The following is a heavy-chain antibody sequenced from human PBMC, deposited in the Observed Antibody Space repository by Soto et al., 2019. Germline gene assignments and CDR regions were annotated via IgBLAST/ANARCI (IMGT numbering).Heavy chain of an antibody. CDR1: GFTFSSYS. Sequence: EVQLVESGGGLVQPGGSLRLSCAASGFTFSSYSMNWVRQAPGKGLEWVSYISSSSSTIYYADSVKGRFTIARDNAKNSLYLQMNSLRAEDTAVYYCARELRLWFGDNHAGFWGQGTLVTVSS. D-gene: IGHD3-10*01. CDR3: ARELRLWFGDNHAGF. J-gene: IGHJ4*02. V-gene: IGHV3-48*01. CDR2: ISSSSSTI.